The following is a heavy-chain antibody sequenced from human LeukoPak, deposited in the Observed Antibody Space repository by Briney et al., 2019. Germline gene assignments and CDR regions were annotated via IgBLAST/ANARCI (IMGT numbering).Heavy chain of an antibody. CDR3: ARGKAGVDTNWYFNL. Sequence: SGGSLILSCAASGFTFSSYWMHWVRQAPGKGLVWVSRINSDGSDTTYADFVKGRFTISGDNAKNTLYLQMNSLRAEDTAVYYCARGKAGVDTNWYFNLWGRGTLVTVSS. D-gene: IGHD3-10*01. J-gene: IGHJ2*01. CDR1: GFTFSSYW. V-gene: IGHV3-74*01. CDR2: INSDGSDT.